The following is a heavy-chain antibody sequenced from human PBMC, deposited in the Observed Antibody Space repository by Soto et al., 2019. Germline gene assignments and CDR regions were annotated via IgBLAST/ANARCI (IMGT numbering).Heavy chain of an antibody. CDR3: ARDGAFPYYYYGMDV. D-gene: IGHD3-16*01. J-gene: IGHJ6*02. CDR2: IWYDGSNK. Sequence: RKSLRLSCAASGFTFSSYGMHCFRQAPGKGLEWVAVIWYDGSNKYYADSVKGRFTISRDNSKNTLYLQMNSLRAEDTAVYYCARDGAFPYYYYGMDVWGQGTTVTVSS. V-gene: IGHV3-33*01. CDR1: GFTFSSYG.